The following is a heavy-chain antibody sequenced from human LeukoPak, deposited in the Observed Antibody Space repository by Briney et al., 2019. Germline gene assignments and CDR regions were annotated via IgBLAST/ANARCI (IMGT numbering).Heavy chain of an antibody. CDR3: ARVPTNYYMDV. D-gene: IGHD5-24*01. V-gene: IGHV3-21*01. J-gene: IGHJ6*03. CDR2: ISTSSSYI. CDR1: GFTFSSYS. Sequence: PGGSLRLSCAASGFTFSSYSMNWVRQAPGKGLEWVSFISTSSSYIHNADSVKGRFTISRDNAENSLYLQMNSLRAEDTAVYYCARVPTNYYMDVWGKGTTVTVSS.